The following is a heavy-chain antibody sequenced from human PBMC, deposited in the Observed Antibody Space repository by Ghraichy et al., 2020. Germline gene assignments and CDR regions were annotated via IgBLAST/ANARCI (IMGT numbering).Heavy chain of an antibody. D-gene: IGHD2-15*01. CDR3: ARVGSCSGGNCYGFDY. CDR2: INGGSGTI. J-gene: IGHJ4*02. CDR1: EFSFSTYS. V-gene: IGHV3-48*02. Sequence: GGSLRLSCAASEFSFSTYSMSWVRQAPGKGLDWVSYINGGSGTIYYSDSVKGRFTISRDNARNSLYLQMSSLRDEDTAVYYCARVGSCSGGNCYGFDYWGQGPLVPVSS.